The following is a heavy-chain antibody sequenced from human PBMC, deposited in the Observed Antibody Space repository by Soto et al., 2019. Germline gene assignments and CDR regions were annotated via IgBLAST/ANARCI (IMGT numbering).Heavy chain of an antibody. V-gene: IGHV1-69*01. CDR2: IIPVLGIT. CDR3: ARDPRSITGTTSSEDFQH. Sequence: QAQLMQSGAEVKKPGSSVKVSCKASGGTFSGYAISWVRQAPGQGLEWMGGIIPVLGITNYAQKFQGRITIDADESTGTAYMELRSLRSEDTAVYYCARDPRSITGTTSSEDFQHWGPGTLVSVSS. J-gene: IGHJ1*01. CDR1: GGTFSGYA. D-gene: IGHD1-20*01.